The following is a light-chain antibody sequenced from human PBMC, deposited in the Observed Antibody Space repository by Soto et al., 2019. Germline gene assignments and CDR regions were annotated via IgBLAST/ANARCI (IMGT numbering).Light chain of an antibody. Sequence: DIQMTQSPSFLSASVGDRVTITCRASQGMSSYLAWYQQKPGKAPNLLIYAASTLQSGVPSRFSGSGSGTEFTLTISSLQPEDFATYYCQQLNSYPLTFGEGTKVDIK. J-gene: IGKJ4*01. CDR2: AAS. CDR1: QGMSSY. V-gene: IGKV1-9*01. CDR3: QQLNSYPLT.